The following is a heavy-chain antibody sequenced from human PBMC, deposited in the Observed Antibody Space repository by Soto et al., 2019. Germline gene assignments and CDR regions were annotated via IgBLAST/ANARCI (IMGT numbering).Heavy chain of an antibody. D-gene: IGHD5-18*01. CDR1: GGSISSYY. Sequence: SETLSLTCTVSGGSISSYYWSWIRQPPGKGLEWIGYIYYSGSTNYNPSLKSRVTISVDTSKNQFSLKLSSVTAADTAVYYCAREGLWRDFDYWGQGTRVTVSS. CDR3: AREGLWRDFDY. V-gene: IGHV4-59*01. J-gene: IGHJ4*02. CDR2: IYYSGST.